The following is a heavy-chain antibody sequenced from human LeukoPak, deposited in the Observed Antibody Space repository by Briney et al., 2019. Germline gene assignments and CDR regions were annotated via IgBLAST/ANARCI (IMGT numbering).Heavy chain of an antibody. D-gene: IGHD3-10*01. Sequence: PGGSLRLSCAASGFNFSNYEMNWVRQAPGKGLEWLSYISSTGSTMYYADSVKGRFTISRDNAKNSLYLQMSSLRAEDTAVYYCARVNYGSASYDNWFDPWGQGTLVIVSS. V-gene: IGHV3-48*03. CDR2: ISSTGSTM. CDR1: GFNFSNYE. CDR3: ARVNYGSASYDNWFDP. J-gene: IGHJ5*02.